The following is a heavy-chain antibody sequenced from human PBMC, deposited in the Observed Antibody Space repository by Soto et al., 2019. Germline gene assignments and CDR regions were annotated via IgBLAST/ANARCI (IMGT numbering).Heavy chain of an antibody. Sequence: ASVKVSCKASGYTFTSYAMHWVRQAPGQRLEWMGWINAGNGNTKYSQKFQGRVTITRDTSTSTAYMELRSLRSDDTAVYYCARTLERDYYDSSGYPDYWGQGTLVTVSS. CDR1: GYTFTSYA. V-gene: IGHV1-3*01. CDR3: ARTLERDYYDSSGYPDY. J-gene: IGHJ4*02. D-gene: IGHD3-22*01. CDR2: INAGNGNT.